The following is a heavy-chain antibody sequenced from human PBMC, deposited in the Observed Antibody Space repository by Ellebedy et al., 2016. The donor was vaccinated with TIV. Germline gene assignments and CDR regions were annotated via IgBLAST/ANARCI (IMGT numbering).Heavy chain of an antibody. CDR2: LKQDGREE. Sequence: GESLKISCVASGFTFSSYWMSWVRQAPGRGLEWVANLKQDGREEYYVDSVKGRFTISRDNAKNSLYLQMNSLRAEDTAVYYCARDGPDSDLDYWGQGTLVTVSS. J-gene: IGHJ4*02. CDR3: ARDGPDSDLDY. D-gene: IGHD1-14*01. CDR1: GFTFSSYW. V-gene: IGHV3-7*01.